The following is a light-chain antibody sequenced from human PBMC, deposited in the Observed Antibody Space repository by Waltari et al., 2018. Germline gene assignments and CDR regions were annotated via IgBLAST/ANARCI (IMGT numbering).Light chain of an antibody. Sequence: ETVLTQSPATLSLSPGERATLSCRASQSVSYYLAWYQQKPGQAPRLLIYDASKRATGIPARFSGSGSGTDFTLTISGLQTEDVAIYYCQQFYHAPQTFGQGTKVEIK. J-gene: IGKJ2*01. CDR3: QQFYHAPQT. V-gene: IGKV3-11*01. CDR2: DAS. CDR1: QSVSYY.